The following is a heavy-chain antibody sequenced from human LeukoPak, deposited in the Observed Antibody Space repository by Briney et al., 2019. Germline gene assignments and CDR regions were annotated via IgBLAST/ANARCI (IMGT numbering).Heavy chain of an antibody. D-gene: IGHD2-2*01. CDR3: EGDCSSTSCHSGNWFDP. Sequence: PGGSLRLSCAASGFTFSDYSMNWVRQAPGKGLEWVSSISSSSSYIFYADSVRGRFSISRDNAKNSLYLQMNSLRAEDTAVYYCEGDCSSTSCHSGNWFDPWGQGTLVTVSS. V-gene: IGHV3-21*01. CDR1: GFTFSDYS. J-gene: IGHJ5*02. CDR2: ISSSSSYI.